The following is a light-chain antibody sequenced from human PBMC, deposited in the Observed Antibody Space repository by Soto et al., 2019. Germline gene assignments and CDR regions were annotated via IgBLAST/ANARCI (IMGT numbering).Light chain of an antibody. CDR3: QQLNSYPLT. CDR2: AAS. CDR1: QGISSY. V-gene: IGKV1-9*01. Sequence: DIQLPQSPSFLSSSVGDIVPITCRASQGISSYLAWYQQKPGKAPKLLIYAASTLQSGVPSRFSGSGSGTEFTLTISSLQPEDFATYDCQQLNSYPLTFGGGTKVEIK. J-gene: IGKJ4*01.